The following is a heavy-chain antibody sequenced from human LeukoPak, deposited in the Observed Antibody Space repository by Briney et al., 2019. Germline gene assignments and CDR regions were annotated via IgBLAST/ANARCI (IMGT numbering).Heavy chain of an antibody. V-gene: IGHV4-39*07. CDR3: ARDLENPYYDFWSGPSYGMDV. CDR1: GGSISSSSYY. CDR2: IYYSGST. J-gene: IGHJ6*02. D-gene: IGHD3-3*01. Sequence: PSETLSLTCTVSGGSISSSSYYWGWIRQPPGKGLEWIGSIYYSGSTYYNPSLKSRVTISVDTSKNQFSLKLSSVTAADTAVYYCARDLENPYYDFWSGPSYGMDVWGQGTTVTVSS.